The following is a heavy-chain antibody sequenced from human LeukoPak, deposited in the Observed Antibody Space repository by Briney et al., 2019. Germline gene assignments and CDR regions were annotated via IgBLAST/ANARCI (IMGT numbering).Heavy chain of an antibody. V-gene: IGHV3-23*01. CDR1: GFTFSSCA. Sequence: GGSLRLSCAASGFTFSSCAMSWVRQAPGKGLEWVSAISGSGGSTYYADSVKGRFTISRDNSKNTLYLQMNSLRAEDTAVYYCAKDVEDYDFWSGYHTPGYWGQGTLVTVSS. CDR3: AKDVEDYDFWSGYHTPGY. D-gene: IGHD3-3*01. CDR2: ISGSGGST. J-gene: IGHJ4*02.